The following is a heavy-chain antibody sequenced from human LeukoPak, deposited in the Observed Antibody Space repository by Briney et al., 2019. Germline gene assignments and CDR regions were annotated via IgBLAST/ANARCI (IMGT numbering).Heavy chain of an antibody. CDR3: ARDAYSGNYFDY. CDR2: IYYSGST. J-gene: IGHJ4*02. CDR1: GGSISSYY. V-gene: IGHV4-59*01. Sequence: SETLSLTCTVSGGSISSYYWSWIRQPPGKGLEWIGYIYYSGSTNYNPSLKSRVTISVDTSKNQFSLKLSSVTAADTAVYYCARDAYSGNYFDYWGQGTLVTVSS. D-gene: IGHD1-26*01.